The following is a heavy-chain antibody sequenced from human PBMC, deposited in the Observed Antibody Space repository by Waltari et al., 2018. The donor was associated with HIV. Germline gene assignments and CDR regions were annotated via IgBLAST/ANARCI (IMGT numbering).Heavy chain of an antibody. J-gene: IGHJ3*02. D-gene: IGHD1-26*01. CDR3: VASWEPAGNDGLDI. V-gene: IGHV3-33*01. Sequence: QVQLVESGGGVVQPGKALRLACEGSGLTFSSEGMHWVRQVPGKGLEWVAVIWFHGNNKYYANSLKGRFTISRDNSKNTLYLQLNSLRAEDTGVYYCVASWEPAGNDGLDIWGQGTTVTVSS. CDR2: IWFHGNNK. CDR1: GLTFSSEG.